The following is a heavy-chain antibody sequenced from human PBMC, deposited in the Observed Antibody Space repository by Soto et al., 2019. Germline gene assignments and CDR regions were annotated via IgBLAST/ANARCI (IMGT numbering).Heavy chain of an antibody. CDR2: ISHTGST. CDR3: ARAVAPYFGTWFDP. Sequence: SETLSLTCTVSGGSISSGGYYWSWIRQPPGKGLEWIGSISHTGSTSYNPSLKSRLTMSVDKSKNQFSLRLSSVTAADMAVYYCARAVAPYFGTWFDPWGQGILVTVSS. D-gene: IGHD3-10*01. CDR1: GGSISSGGYY. V-gene: IGHV4-30-2*01. J-gene: IGHJ5*02.